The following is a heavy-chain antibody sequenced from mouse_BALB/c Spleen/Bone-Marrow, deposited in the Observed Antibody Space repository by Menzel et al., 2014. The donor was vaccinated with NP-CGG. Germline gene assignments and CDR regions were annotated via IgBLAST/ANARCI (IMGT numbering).Heavy chain of an antibody. D-gene: IGHD3-2*01. CDR1: GYTFTSYV. Sequence: EVQLQQSGPELAKPGASVKMSCKASGYTFTSYVMHWVKQKPGQGLEWIGYINPYNDGTKYNEKFKGKATLTSDKSSSTAYMELSSLTTEDSAVYYCARPRQLGLPYYFDYGGQGTTLTVSS. CDR3: ARPRQLGLPYYFDY. V-gene: IGHV1-14*01. J-gene: IGHJ2*01. CDR2: INPYNDGT.